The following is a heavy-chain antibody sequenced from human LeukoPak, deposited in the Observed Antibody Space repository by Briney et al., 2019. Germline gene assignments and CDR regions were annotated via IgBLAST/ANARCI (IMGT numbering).Heavy chain of an antibody. J-gene: IGHJ3*02. CDR1: GFTFSTYE. Sequence: GGSLRLSCAASGFTFSTYEMNWVRQAPGKGLESVASIQYYGGNKFYADSVKGRFTISRDNSKNTLYLQMNSLRAEDTAMYYCAKGRSGGAYDAFDIWGQGTMVTVSS. CDR3: AKGRSGGAYDAFDI. D-gene: IGHD3-10*01. CDR2: IQYYGGNK. V-gene: IGHV3-30*02.